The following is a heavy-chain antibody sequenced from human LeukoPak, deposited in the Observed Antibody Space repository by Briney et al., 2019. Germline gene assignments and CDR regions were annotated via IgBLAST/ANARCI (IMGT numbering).Heavy chain of an antibody. CDR3: ARARGLPSCSLFYSEY. CDR2: INPNSGGT. J-gene: IGHJ4*02. CDR1: GYTFTGYY. V-gene: IGHV1-2*02. D-gene: IGHD5-18*01. Sequence: ASVKVSCKASGYTFTGYYMHWVRQAPGQGLEWMGWINPNSGGTNYAQKFQGRVTMTRDTSISTAYMELSRLRSDDTAVYYCARARGLPSCSLFYSEYWGQGTLVTVSS.